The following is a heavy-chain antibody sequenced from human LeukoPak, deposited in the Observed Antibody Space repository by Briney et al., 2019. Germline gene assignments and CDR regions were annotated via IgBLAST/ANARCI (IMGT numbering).Heavy chain of an antibody. J-gene: IGHJ4*02. Sequence: GRSLRLSCAASGFTFSSYWMSWVRQAPGKGLEWVANIKQDGSEKYYVDFVKGRFTISRDHAKNSLDLQMNSLRAEDRAVYYCARGEEGSFDYWGQGTLVSVSS. CDR3: ARGEEGSFDY. CDR2: IKQDGSEK. V-gene: IGHV3-7*05. CDR1: GFTFSSYW.